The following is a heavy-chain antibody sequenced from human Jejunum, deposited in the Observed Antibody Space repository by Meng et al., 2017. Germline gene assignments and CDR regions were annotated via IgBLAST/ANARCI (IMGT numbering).Heavy chain of an antibody. CDR2: IYSGGST. CDR3: VREQYESRGH. V-gene: IGHV3-53*01. J-gene: IGHJ4*02. Sequence: VELVEAGGGLIQPGGSLRLSCAASGFTVSSNYMSWVRQAPGKGLEWVSVIYSGGSTYYADSVKGRFTISRDNSRNTLYLQMNSLRADDTAVYYCVREQYESRGHWGQGTLVTVSS. CDR1: GFTVSSNY. D-gene: IGHD3-22*01.